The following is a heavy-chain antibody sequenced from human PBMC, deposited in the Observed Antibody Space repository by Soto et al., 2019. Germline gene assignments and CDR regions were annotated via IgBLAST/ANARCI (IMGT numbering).Heavy chain of an antibody. Sequence: QVQLVESGGGVVQPGRSLRLSCAASGFTFSSYAMHWVRQAPGKGLEWVAVISYDGSNKYYADSVKGRFTISRDNSKNTLYLQINSLRAEDTAVYYCARDAAMVGSYFDYWGQGTLVTVSS. CDR1: GFTFSSYA. CDR3: ARDAAMVGSYFDY. D-gene: IGHD5-18*01. CDR2: ISYDGSNK. V-gene: IGHV3-30*14. J-gene: IGHJ4*02.